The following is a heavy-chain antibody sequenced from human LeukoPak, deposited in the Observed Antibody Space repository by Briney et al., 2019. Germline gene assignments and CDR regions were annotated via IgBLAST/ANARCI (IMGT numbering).Heavy chain of an antibody. CDR1: GGSFSGYY. J-gene: IGHJ4*02. V-gene: IGHV4-34*01. CDR3: ARDLGGYYYDSSLDY. Sequence: SETLSLTCAVYGGSFSGYYWSWIRQPPGKGLEWIGEINHSGSTNYNPSLKSRVTISVDTSKNQFSLKLSSVTAADTAVYYCARDLGGYYYDSSLDYWGQGTLVTVSS. D-gene: IGHD3-22*01. CDR2: INHSGST.